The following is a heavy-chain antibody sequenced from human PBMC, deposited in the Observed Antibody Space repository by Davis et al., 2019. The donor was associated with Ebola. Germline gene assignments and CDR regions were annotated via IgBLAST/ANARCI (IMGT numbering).Heavy chain of an antibody. CDR3: AKGRWGYGGNSGVDY. V-gene: IGHV3-23*01. J-gene: IGHJ4*02. CDR2: ISGSGGST. CDR1: GFTFSSYA. Sequence: GESLKISCAASGFTFSSYAMSWVRQAPGKGLEWVSAISGSGGSTYYADSVKGRFTISRDNSKNTLYLQMNRLRAEDTAVYYCAKGRWGYGGNSGVDYWGQGTLVTVSS. D-gene: IGHD4-23*01.